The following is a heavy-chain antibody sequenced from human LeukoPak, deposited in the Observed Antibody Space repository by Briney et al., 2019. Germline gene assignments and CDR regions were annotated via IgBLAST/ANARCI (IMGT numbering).Heavy chain of an antibody. J-gene: IGHJ3*02. CDR3: ATPSGSGGAFDI. CDR2: TSYDGSNN. Sequence: GGSLSLSCAASGFTFSSYGLHWSWKAPAKGLGRVAVTSYDGSNNYYYDSVHSRFTISRDNSKNKLYLQMISLRAEDKAVYYCATPSGSGGAFDIWGQGTMVTVSS. CDR1: GFTFSSYG. V-gene: IGHV3-30*04. D-gene: IGHD5-12*01.